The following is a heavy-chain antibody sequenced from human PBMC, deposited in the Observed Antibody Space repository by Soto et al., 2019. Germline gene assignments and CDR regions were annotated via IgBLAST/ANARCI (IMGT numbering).Heavy chain of an antibody. CDR2: ISSSSSYI. J-gene: IGHJ3*02. CDR3: AREQVLTYPDAFDI. Sequence: GGSLSLCCGASGFNFSSYSMSLIRPAPGKGLEWVSSISSSSSYIYYADSVKGRFTISRDNAKNSLYLQMNSLRAEDTAVYYCAREQVLTYPDAFDIWGQGTMVTVSS. D-gene: IGHD3-16*01. V-gene: IGHV3-21*01. CDR1: GFNFSSYS.